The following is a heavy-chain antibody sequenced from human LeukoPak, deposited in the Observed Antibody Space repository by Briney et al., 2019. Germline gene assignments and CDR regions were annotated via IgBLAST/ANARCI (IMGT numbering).Heavy chain of an antibody. V-gene: IGHV5-51*01. CDR1: RFRFSTFW. J-gene: IGHJ4*02. CDR2: VYPGDSDT. CDR3: VRQGTTSSTSWGLGY. D-gene: IGHD2-2*01. Sequence: GESLKISCKGSRFRFSTFWIGWVRQMPGKGLEWIGIVYPGDSDTRYSPSFKGQVTISVDKSISTAFLQWTSLKASDTAMFYCVRQGTTSSTSWGLGYWGQGTLVTVSS.